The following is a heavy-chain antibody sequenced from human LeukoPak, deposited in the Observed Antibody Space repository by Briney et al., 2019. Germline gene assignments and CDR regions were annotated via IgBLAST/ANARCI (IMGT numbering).Heavy chain of an antibody. V-gene: IGHV1-8*03. D-gene: IGHD3-3*01. CDR2: MNPNSGNT. Sequence: GASVKVSCKASGYTFTSYDINWVRQATGQGLEWMGWMNPNSGNTGYAQKFQGRVTIARNTSISIAYMELSSLRSEDTAVYYCARQSNYDFWSGYSPNYYYMDVWGKGTTVTVSS. CDR3: ARQSNYDFWSGYSPNYYYMDV. J-gene: IGHJ6*03. CDR1: GYTFTSYD.